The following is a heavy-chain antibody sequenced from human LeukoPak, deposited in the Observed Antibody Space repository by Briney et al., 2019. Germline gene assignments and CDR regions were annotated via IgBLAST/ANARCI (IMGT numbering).Heavy chain of an antibody. D-gene: IGHD6-19*01. V-gene: IGHV1-3*03. J-gene: IGHJ4*02. Sequence: RASVKVSCKTSGYTFSTYAMHWVRQAPGQRLEWMGCINGDNGNTQYSQKFQGRVTFTRDTSASTAYMELSSLTSEDMAVFYCARGGPNSGGWTLDHWGQGTLVSVSS. CDR3: ARGGPNSGGWTLDH. CDR1: GYTFSTYA. CDR2: INGDNGNT.